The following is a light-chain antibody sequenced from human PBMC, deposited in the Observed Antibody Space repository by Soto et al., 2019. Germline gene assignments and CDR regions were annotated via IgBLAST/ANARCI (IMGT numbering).Light chain of an antibody. CDR3: QQYGPSPIT. J-gene: IGKJ5*01. V-gene: IGKV3-11*01. CDR1: QSVSSY. CDR2: DAS. Sequence: EIVLTQSPATLSLSPGERATLSCRASQSVSSYLAWYQQRPGQAPRLLIYDASNRATGIPGRFSGSGSGTDFTLTISRLEPEDFAIYYCQQYGPSPITFGQGTRLEIK.